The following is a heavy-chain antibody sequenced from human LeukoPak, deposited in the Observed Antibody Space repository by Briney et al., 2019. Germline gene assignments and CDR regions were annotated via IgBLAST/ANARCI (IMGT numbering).Heavy chain of an antibody. CDR3: ARRVVVTARIDAFDI. D-gene: IGHD2-21*02. Sequence: SETLSLTCTVSGGSISSYYWSWIRQPPGKGLEWIGYIYYSGSTNYNPSLKSRVTISVDTSKNQFSLKLSSVTAADTAVYYCARRVVVTARIDAFDIWGQGTMVTVSS. J-gene: IGHJ3*02. CDR1: GGSISSYY. CDR2: IYYSGST. V-gene: IGHV4-59*01.